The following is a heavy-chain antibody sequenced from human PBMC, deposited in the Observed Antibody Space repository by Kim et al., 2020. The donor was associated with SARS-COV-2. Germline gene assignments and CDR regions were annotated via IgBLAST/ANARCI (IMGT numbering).Heavy chain of an antibody. CDR3: ARDRDGGSSSDY. Sequence: NYNPSLKSRVTISIHTARNQFSLTLASVTSADTAMYYCARDRDGGSSSDYWGQGTLVSVSS. V-gene: IGHV4-59*01. J-gene: IGHJ4*02. D-gene: IGHD2-15*01.